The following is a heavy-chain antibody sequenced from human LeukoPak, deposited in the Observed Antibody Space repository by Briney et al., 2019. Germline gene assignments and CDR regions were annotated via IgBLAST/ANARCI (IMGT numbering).Heavy chain of an antibody. Sequence: SETLSLTCTVPGVSISNGFWSWIRQPPGKEPEWIGSIHNSGISNYIPSLKSRLTISRDTSKNQFSLKLRSVTAADTAIYYCVYSSGWTNFYYYGMDVWGQGTTVTVSS. CDR2: IHNSGIS. CDR3: VYSSGWTNFYYYGMDV. D-gene: IGHD6-19*01. J-gene: IGHJ6*02. CDR1: GVSISNGF. V-gene: IGHV4-59*01.